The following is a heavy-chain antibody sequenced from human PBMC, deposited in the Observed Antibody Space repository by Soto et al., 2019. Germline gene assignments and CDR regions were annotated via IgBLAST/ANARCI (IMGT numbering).Heavy chain of an antibody. D-gene: IGHD5-12*01. CDR2: ISGSGGST. CDR1: GFTFRSYA. CDR3: AKDGDIVATQFDY. Sequence: PGWSLRLGCAACGFTFRSYAMGWVRQAPGKGLEWVSAISGSGGSTYYADSVKGRFTISRDNSKNTLYLQMNSLRAEDTAVYYCAKDGDIVATQFDYWGQGTLVTVSS. V-gene: IGHV3-23*01. J-gene: IGHJ4*02.